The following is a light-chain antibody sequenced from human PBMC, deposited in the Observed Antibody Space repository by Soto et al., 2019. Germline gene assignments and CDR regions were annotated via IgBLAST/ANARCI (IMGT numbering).Light chain of an antibody. Sequence: EIVLTQSPATLSLSPGERATLSCRASQSVSSYLAWYQQKPGQAPRLLIYDASNRATGIPAGFSGSGSGTDFTLTISSLEPEDFAVYYCQQRSNWPLYTFGHGTKLEIK. CDR2: DAS. J-gene: IGKJ2*01. CDR3: QQRSNWPLYT. CDR1: QSVSSY. V-gene: IGKV3-11*01.